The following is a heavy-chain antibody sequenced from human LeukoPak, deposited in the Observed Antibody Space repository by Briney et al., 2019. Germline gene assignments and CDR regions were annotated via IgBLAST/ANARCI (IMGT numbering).Heavy chain of an antibody. J-gene: IGHJ4*02. D-gene: IGHD6-19*01. CDR1: GFTFSDYA. Sequence: QPGGSLRLSCAASGFTFSDYALGWVRQAPGRGLEWVATLSGSGAGTYYSDSVRGRFTISRDNSKRTLFLQMNSLRAEDTAVYYCARKTYSSGCLGSWGQGTLVTVSS. CDR2: LSGSGAGT. CDR3: ARKTYSSGCLGS. V-gene: IGHV3-23*01.